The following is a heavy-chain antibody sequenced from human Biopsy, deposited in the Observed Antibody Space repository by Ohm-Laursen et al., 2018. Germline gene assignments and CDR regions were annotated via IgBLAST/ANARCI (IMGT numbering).Heavy chain of an antibody. V-gene: IGHV4-59*01. CDR1: GDSISSYY. CDR2: VYYTGST. Sequence: SETLSLTCTVSGDSISSYYWSWIGQPPGKGLQWIGYVYYTGSTDYNPSLQSRVTISVDTSKNHFSLRLRSVTPADTAIYYCARDRGYYSDRTVPGYFDLWGRGTLVTVSS. CDR3: ARDRGYYSDRTVPGYFDL. D-gene: IGHD3-22*01. J-gene: IGHJ2*01.